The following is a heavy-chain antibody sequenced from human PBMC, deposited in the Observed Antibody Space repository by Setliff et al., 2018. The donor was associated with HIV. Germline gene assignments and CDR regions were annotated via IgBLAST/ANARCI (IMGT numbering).Heavy chain of an antibody. CDR3: AGDLGPGGGSYRMPINWFDP. J-gene: IGHJ5*02. D-gene: IGHD1-26*01. V-gene: IGHV1-2*02. Sequence: ASVKVSCKASGYTFTGYYMHWVRQAPGQGLEWMGWINPNSGGTNYAQKFQGRVTMTRDTSISTAYMELCRLRSDDTAVYYCAGDLGPGGGSYRMPINWFDPWGQGTLVTVSS. CDR2: INPNSGGT. CDR1: GYTFTGYY.